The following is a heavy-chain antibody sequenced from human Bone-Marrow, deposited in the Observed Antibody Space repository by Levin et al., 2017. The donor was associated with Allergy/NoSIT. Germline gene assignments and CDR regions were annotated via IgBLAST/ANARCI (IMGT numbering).Heavy chain of an antibody. Sequence: SETLSLTCTVSGGSISSSSYYWGWIRQPPGKGLEWIGSIYYSGSTYYNPSLKSRVTISVDTSKNQFSLKLSSVTAADTAVYYWASYGSGTDYWGQGTLVTVSS. CDR3: ASYGSGTDY. CDR2: IYYSGST. CDR1: GGSISSSSYY. D-gene: IGHD3-10*01. V-gene: IGHV4-39*07. J-gene: IGHJ4*02.